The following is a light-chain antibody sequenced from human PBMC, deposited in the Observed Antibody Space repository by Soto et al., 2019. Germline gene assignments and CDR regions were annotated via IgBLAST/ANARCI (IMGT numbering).Light chain of an antibody. V-gene: IGLV4-69*01. CDR1: SGHSSYA. CDR3: QTWGTGIPV. CDR2: VNSDGSH. Sequence: QSVLTQSPSASASLGASVKLTCTLSSGHSSYAIAWHQQQPEKGPRYLMKVNSDGSHSKGDRIPDRFSGSSSGAERYLTISSLQSEDEADYYCQTWGTGIPVFGGGTKVTVL. J-gene: IGLJ2*01.